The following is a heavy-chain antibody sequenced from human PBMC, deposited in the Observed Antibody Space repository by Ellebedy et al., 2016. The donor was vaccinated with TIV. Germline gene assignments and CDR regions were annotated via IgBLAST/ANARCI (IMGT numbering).Heavy chain of an antibody. V-gene: IGHV4-59*01. J-gene: IGHJ5*02. CDR1: GGSISSYY. CDR2: IYYSGST. CDR3: ARGYCSGGSCYANWFDP. D-gene: IGHD2-15*01. Sequence: SETLSLTCTVSGGSISSYYWSWIRQPPGKGLEWIGYIYYSGSTNYNPSLKSRVTISVDTSKNQFSLKLSSVTAADTAVYYCARGYCSGGSCYANWFDPWGQGTLVTVSS.